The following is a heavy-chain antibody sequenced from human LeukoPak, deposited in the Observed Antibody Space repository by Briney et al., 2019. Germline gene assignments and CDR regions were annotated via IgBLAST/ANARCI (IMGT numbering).Heavy chain of an antibody. Sequence: PGGSLRLSCAASGFTFSSYNMNWVRQAPGKGLEWVSYISSNTRVIHYADSVKGRFTISRDNGKNSLYLQMNSLRAEDTAVYYWARDFLEDPQWGQGTLVTVSS. D-gene: IGHD3-3*01. CDR2: ISSNTRVI. V-gene: IGHV3-48*01. CDR3: ARDFLEDPQ. CDR1: GFTFSSYN. J-gene: IGHJ4*02.